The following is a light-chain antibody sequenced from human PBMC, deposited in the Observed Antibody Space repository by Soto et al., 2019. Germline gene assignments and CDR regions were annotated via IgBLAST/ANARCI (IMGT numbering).Light chain of an antibody. J-gene: IGKJ4*01. CDR3: QQYYTTPLT. CDR1: QSVLYSSNNKNY. Sequence: DIFKTHTRYSLAVSLSAVAPINCKSIQSVLYSSNNKNYLAWYQQKPGQPPKLLIYWASTRESGVPDRFSGSGSGTDFTLTISSLQAEDVAVYYCQQYYTTPLTFGGGIKVDIK. V-gene: IGKV4-1*01. CDR2: WAS.